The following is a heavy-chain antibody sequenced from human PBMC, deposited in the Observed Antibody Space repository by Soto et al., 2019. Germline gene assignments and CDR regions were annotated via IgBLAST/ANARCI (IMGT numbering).Heavy chain of an antibody. CDR2: ISAYNGNT. J-gene: IGHJ6*03. V-gene: IGHV1-18*01. D-gene: IGHD2-2*01. CDR1: GYTFTSYG. CDR3: ARVLQLSRYCSSTSCPPHIDV. Sequence: ASVKVSCKASGYTFTSYGISWVRQAPGQGLEWMGWISAYNGNTNYAQKLQGRVTMTTDTSTSTAYMELRSLRSDDTAVYYCARVLQLSRYCSSTSCPPHIDVWGKGTPVTVPS.